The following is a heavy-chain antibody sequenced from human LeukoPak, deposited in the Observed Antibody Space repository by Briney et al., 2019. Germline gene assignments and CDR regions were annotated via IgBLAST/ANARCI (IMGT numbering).Heavy chain of an antibody. Sequence: SETLSLTCTISGYSISSGYYWGWIRQPPGKGLEWIGSIYYSGSTYYNPSLKSRVTISVDTSKNQFSLKLSSVTAADTAVYYCARYGGEIFDYWGQGTLVTVSS. CDR1: GYSISSGYY. J-gene: IGHJ4*02. D-gene: IGHD4-23*01. CDR2: IYYSGST. V-gene: IGHV4-38-2*02. CDR3: ARYGGEIFDY.